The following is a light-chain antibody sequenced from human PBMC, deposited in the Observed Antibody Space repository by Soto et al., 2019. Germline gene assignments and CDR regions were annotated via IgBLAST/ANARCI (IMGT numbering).Light chain of an antibody. Sequence: SSELTQPPSVSVAPGKTATITCGGNNIGSESVHWYQQRPGQAPVLVISYDSDRPSGIPERFSGSNSGNTATLTISRVEAGDEADYYCPVRDTNVVFGGGTKLAVL. J-gene: IGLJ2*01. CDR2: YDS. CDR1: NIGSES. CDR3: PVRDTNVV. V-gene: IGLV3-21*04.